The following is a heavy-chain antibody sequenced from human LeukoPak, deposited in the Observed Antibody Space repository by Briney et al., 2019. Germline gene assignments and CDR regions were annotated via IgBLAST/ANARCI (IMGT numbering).Heavy chain of an antibody. Sequence: PSETLSLTCTVSGGSISSSSYYWGWLRQSPGEGLEWSGSVYFSGTTYYNPSLKSRVTISVDTSKNQFSLKLSSVTAADTAVYYCARDQYDSSGYYLVDAFDIWGQGTMVTVSS. D-gene: IGHD3-22*01. CDR1: GGSISSSSYY. CDR3: ARDQYDSSGYYLVDAFDI. CDR2: VYFSGTT. J-gene: IGHJ3*02. V-gene: IGHV4-39*07.